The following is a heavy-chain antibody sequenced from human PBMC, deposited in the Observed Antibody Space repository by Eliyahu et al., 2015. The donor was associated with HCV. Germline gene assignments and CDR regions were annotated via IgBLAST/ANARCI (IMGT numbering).Heavy chain of an antibody. CDR2: AYYRSKWYT. CDR1: GDTVSSNSAA. J-gene: IGHJ3*02. CDR3: ARDFFAYVFRFLEGQKGGAFDI. D-gene: IGHD3-3*01. V-gene: IGHV6-1*01. Sequence: QVQLQQSGPRLVKPSQTLSLTCAISGDTVSSNSAAWNWIXRSPSRGLEWLGRAYYRSKWYTDYAISVKSRITINPDTSKNQFSLQLNSVTPEDTAVYYCARDFFAYVFRFLEGQKGGAFDIWGQGTLVTVSS.